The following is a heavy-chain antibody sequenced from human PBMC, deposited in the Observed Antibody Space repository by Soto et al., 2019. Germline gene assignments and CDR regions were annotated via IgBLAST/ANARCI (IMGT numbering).Heavy chain of an antibody. V-gene: IGHV1-8*01. D-gene: IGHD6-6*01. CDR1: GYIFTSYD. CDR3: ARGLWMYTSSHRNHY. J-gene: IGHJ4*02. Sequence: GASVKVSCKASGYIFTSYDINWVRQATGQGLEWMGWMNPNSGNTGYAQKFQGRVTMTRNTSISTAYMELSSLRSEDTAVYYCARGLWMYTSSHRNHYWGQRTLVTVSS. CDR2: MNPNSGNT.